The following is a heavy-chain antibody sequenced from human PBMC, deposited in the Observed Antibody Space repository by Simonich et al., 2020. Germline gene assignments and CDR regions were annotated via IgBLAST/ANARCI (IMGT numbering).Heavy chain of an antibody. D-gene: IGHD7-27*01. Sequence: QVQLVQSGADVKKPGASVKVSCKASGYTFTGYYMHGVRQAPGEGLAGMGWNNPNSGGTNYAQKVQSRVTMTRDTSISTAYMELSRLRSDDTAVYYCARGALTGDYYYMDVWGKGTTVTVSS. J-gene: IGHJ6*03. V-gene: IGHV1-2*02. CDR3: ARGALTGDYYYMDV. CDR1: GYTFTGYY. CDR2: NNPNSGGT.